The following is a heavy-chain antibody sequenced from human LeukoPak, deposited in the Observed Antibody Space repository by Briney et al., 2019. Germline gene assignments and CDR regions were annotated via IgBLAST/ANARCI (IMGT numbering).Heavy chain of an antibody. CDR1: GGSISSYY. CDR2: IYTSGST. Sequence: SETLSLTCTVSGGSISSYYWSWIRQPAGKGLEWIGRIYTSGSTNYNPSLKSRVTISVDTSKNQFSLKLSSVTAADTAVYYCASAAYYYDSSGYYPFGYWGQGTLVTVSS. D-gene: IGHD3-22*01. CDR3: ASAAYYYDSSGYYPFGY. V-gene: IGHV4-4*07. J-gene: IGHJ4*02.